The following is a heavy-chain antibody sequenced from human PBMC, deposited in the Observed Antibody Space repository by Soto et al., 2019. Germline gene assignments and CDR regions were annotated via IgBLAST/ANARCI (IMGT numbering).Heavy chain of an antibody. CDR2: IYSSGST. CDR3: ARDLTMLRGISIFDS. V-gene: IGHV4-4*07. J-gene: IGHJ4*02. CDR1: GGSISSFY. D-gene: IGHD3-10*01. Sequence: PSETLSLTCSVSGGSISSFYWSWFRQPAGKGLEWIGRIYSSGSTNYSPSLESRVTMSLDRSENQLSLQLISVTAADTAVYYCARDLTMLRGISIFDSWGQGTPVTVSS.